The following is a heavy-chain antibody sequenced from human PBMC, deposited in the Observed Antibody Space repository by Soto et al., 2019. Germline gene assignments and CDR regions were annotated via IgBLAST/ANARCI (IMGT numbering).Heavy chain of an antibody. CDR3: AKDQVVIPPHYYYYGMDV. CDR1: GFTFSSYA. V-gene: IGHV3-64D*08. D-gene: IGHD3-22*01. Sequence: PGGSLRLSCSASGFTFSSYAMHWVRQAPGKGLEYVSAISSNGGSTYYADSVKGRFTISRDNSKNTLYLQMNSLRAEDTAVYYCAKDQVVIPPHYYYYGMDVWGQGTTVTVSS. CDR2: ISSNGGST. J-gene: IGHJ6*02.